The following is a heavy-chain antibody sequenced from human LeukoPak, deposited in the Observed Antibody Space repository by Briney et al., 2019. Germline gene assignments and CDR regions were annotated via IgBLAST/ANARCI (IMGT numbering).Heavy chain of an antibody. D-gene: IGHD1-26*01. CDR1: GYRFTNYW. CDR3: VRLGSGSYPDY. J-gene: IGHJ4*02. V-gene: IGHV5-51*01. Sequence: GESLKISCQGSGYRFTNYWIGWVRQMPGKGLECMGIMYPDDSDTTYSPSFQGQVTISADKSISTAYLQWSSLKASDTAMYYCVRLGSGSYPDYWGQGPLVSVSS. CDR2: MYPDDSDT.